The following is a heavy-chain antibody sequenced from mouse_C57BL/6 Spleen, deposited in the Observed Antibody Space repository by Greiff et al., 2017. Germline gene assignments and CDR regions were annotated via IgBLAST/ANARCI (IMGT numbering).Heavy chain of an antibody. Sequence: VQLVESGAELVRPGTSVKMSCKATGYTFTNYWIGWAKQRPGHGLVWIGDISPGGGYNNYNEKIKGKATLTADKSSITVYMQFSRLTSEDSAIYYCARSEGAHSNYLQGIAYWGQGTLVTVSA. J-gene: IGHJ3*01. D-gene: IGHD2-5*01. CDR2: ISPGGGYN. CDR3: ARSEGAHSNYLQGIAY. V-gene: IGHV1-63*01. CDR1: GYTFTNYW.